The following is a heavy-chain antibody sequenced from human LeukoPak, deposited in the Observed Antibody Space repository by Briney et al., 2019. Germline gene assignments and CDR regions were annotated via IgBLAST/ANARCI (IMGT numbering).Heavy chain of an antibody. D-gene: IGHD3-10*01. J-gene: IGHJ4*02. Sequence: WMNPNSGNTGYAQKFQGRVTMTRNTSISTAYMELSSLRSEDTAVYYCATTMVRGVIPDYWGQETLVTVSS. CDR3: ATTMVRGVIPDY. CDR2: MNPNSGNT. V-gene: IGHV1-8*01.